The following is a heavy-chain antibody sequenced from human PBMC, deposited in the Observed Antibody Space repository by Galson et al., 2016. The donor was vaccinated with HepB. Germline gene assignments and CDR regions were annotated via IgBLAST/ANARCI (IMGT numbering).Heavy chain of an antibody. CDR2: ISGSGGGT. D-gene: IGHD5-18*01. Sequence: SLRLSCAASGFIFSNYAMSWVRQVPGKGLEWVSAISGSGGGTHYADSVKGRFTISRDNSKNTLYLQMNSLRAEDTAVYYCARASPDSKHKYDYWGQGTLVTVSS. V-gene: IGHV3-23*01. CDR3: ARASPDSKHKYDY. J-gene: IGHJ4*02. CDR1: GFIFSNYA.